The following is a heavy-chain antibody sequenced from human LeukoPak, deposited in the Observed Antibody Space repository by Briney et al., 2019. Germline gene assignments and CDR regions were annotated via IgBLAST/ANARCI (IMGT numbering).Heavy chain of an antibody. V-gene: IGHV3-23*01. Sequence: GGSLRLSCAASGFTFSSYWMHWVRQAPGKGLEWVSAISATGGSTYYADSVKGRFTISRDNSKNTLYLQMISLRAEDTAVYYCAELGITMIGGVWGKGTTVTISS. CDR1: GFTFSSYW. CDR2: ISATGGST. D-gene: IGHD3-10*02. CDR3: AELGITMIGGV. J-gene: IGHJ6*04.